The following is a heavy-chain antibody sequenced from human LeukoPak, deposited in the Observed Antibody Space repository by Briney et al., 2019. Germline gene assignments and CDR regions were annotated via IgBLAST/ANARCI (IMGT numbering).Heavy chain of an antibody. CDR1: GGXXXXYA. CDR3: ARSIAVAGTKTDY. J-gene: IGHJ4*02. D-gene: IGHD6-19*01. CDR2: IIPILGIA. V-gene: IGHV1-69*04. Sequence: GASVKVSCKASGGXXXXYAISWVRQAPXXXXXXMGRIIPILGIANYAQKFQGRVTITADKSTSTAYMELSSLRSEDTAVYYCARSIAVAGTKTDYWGQGTLVTVSS.